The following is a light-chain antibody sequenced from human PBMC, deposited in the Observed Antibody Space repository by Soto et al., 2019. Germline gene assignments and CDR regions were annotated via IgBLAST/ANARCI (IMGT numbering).Light chain of an antibody. Sequence: DIQMTQSPSSFSASVGDRVTITCRASHDVSSWLAWYQQKPGKAPRLLIYGASTLQSGVPSRLSGSGSGTDFTLTISSLQPEDFATYYCQQANSPYSFGQGTKLEIK. CDR3: QQANSPYS. CDR2: GAS. J-gene: IGKJ2*03. CDR1: HDVSSW. V-gene: IGKV1-12*01.